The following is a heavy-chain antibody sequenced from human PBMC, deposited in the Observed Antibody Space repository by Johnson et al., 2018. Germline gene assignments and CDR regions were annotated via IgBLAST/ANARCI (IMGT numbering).Heavy chain of an antibody. Sequence: EVQLLESGGGLVKPGGSLRLSCVTSGFTFSHFGMNWVRQAPGKGLEWVSCISRSSGYISVADSVKGRFTISRDNAKNTLYLQMNSLRAEDTGLYYWVRDRGSPDAFDRWGQGTMVTVSS. V-gene: IGHV3-21*01. CDR1: GFTFSHFG. CDR2: ISRSSGYI. CDR3: VRDRGSPDAFDR. D-gene: IGHD3-10*01. J-gene: IGHJ3*02.